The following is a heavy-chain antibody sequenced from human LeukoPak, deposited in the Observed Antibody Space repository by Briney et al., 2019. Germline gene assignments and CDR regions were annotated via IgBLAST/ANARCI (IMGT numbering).Heavy chain of an antibody. Sequence: ASVKVSCKASGYTFTSYGISWVRQAPGQGLEWMGWISAYNGNTNYAQKLQGRVTMTTDTSTSTAYIELRSLRSDDTAVYYCARDWNLVGAPFRLGYWGQGTLVTVSS. CDR2: ISAYNGNT. CDR3: ARDWNLVGAPFRLGY. D-gene: IGHD1-26*01. CDR1: GYTFTSYG. J-gene: IGHJ4*02. V-gene: IGHV1-18*01.